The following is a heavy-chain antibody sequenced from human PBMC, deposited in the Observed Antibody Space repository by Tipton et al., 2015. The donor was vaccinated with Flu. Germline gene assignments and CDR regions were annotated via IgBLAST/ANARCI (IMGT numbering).Heavy chain of an antibody. CDR1: GGSISGYY. CDR2: IYYSGST. Sequence: TLSLTCTVSGGSISGYYWTWIRQPTGKGLEWIGYIYYSGSTNYNPSLKSRVTISVDTSKNQFSLKLSSVTAADTAVYYCATEYRGGGNRYYIDYWGQGTLVTVSS. CDR3: ATEYRGGGNRYYIDY. D-gene: IGHD4-23*01. J-gene: IGHJ4*02. V-gene: IGHV4-59*01.